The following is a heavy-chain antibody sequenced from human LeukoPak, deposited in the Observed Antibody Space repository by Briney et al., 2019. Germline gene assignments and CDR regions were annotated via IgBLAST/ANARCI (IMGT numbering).Heavy chain of an antibody. J-gene: IGHJ6*02. Sequence: GGSLRLSCTASGFTFGDHAMSWVRQAPGKGLEWLGFIRSKAYGGTTEYAASAKGRFTISRDDSKSIAYLQMNSLTTEDTAVYCSRGPTQQWLYSGTDVWGRGTTAIVSS. CDR1: GFTFGDHA. D-gene: IGHD5-18*01. V-gene: IGHV3-49*04. CDR3: RGPTQQWLYSGTDV. CDR2: IRSKAYGGTT.